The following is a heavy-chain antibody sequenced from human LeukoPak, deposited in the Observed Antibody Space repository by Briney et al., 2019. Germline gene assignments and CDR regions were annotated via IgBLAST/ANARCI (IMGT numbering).Heavy chain of an antibody. CDR1: GFTFSSYW. J-gene: IGHJ5*02. V-gene: IGHV3-7*01. CDR2: IKQDGSEK. Sequence: GGSLRLSCAASGFTFSSYWMSWVRQAPGKGLQWVANIKQDGSEKYYVDSVKGRFTISRDNAKNSLYLQMNSRRAEDTAVYYCAREYCSGGSCYSSQNWFDPWGQGTLVTVSS. CDR3: AREYCSGGSCYSSQNWFDP. D-gene: IGHD2-15*01.